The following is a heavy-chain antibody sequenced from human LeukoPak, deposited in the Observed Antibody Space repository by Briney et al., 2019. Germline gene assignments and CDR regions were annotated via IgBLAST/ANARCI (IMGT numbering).Heavy chain of an antibody. D-gene: IGHD1-26*01. CDR2: INSDGSST. CDR1: GFTFSSYW. CDR3: ARGRVGATLDY. J-gene: IGHJ4*02. V-gene: IGHV3-74*01. Sequence: GGSLRLSCAASGFTFSSYWMHWVRQAPGKGLVWVSRINSDGSSTSYADSVKGRFTISRDNAKNTLYLQMSSLRAEDTAVYYCARGRVGATLDYWGQGTLVTVSS.